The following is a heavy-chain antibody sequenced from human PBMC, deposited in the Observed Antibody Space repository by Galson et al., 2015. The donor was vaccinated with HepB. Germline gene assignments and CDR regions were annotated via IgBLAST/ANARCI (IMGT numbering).Heavy chain of an antibody. CDR1: GYTFTSYA. CDR2: INAGNGNT. Sequence: SVKVSCKASGYTFTSYAIHWVRQAPGQRLEWMGRINAGNGNTKYSQKFQGRVTITRDTSASTGYMELSSLRSEDTAVYYCARDLTYQLPPIQYYYMDVWGKGTTVIVSS. D-gene: IGHD2-2*01. CDR3: ARDLTYQLPPIQYYYMDV. V-gene: IGHV1-3*01. J-gene: IGHJ6*03.